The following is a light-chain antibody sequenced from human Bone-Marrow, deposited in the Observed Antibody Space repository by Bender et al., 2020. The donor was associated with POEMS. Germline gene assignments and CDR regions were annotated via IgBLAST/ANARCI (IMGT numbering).Light chain of an antibody. CDR2: GND. CDR1: NSNIGSNP. CDR3: GAWDDRLKGV. J-gene: IGLJ1*01. V-gene: IGLV1-44*01. Sequence: QSVLTQPPSASGTPGQRVTISCSGSNSNIGSNPVSWYQQLPGTAPKLLIYGNDQRPSGVPERFSGSKSGTSASLAISGLQAEDEAEYYCGAWDDRLKGVFGAGTTVTVL.